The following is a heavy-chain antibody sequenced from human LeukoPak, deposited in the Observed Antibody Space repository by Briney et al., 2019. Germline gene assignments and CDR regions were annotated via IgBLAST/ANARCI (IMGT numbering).Heavy chain of an antibody. CDR1: GYTFTSYY. Sequence: ASVKVSCKASGYTFTSYYMHWVRQAPGQGLEWMGWTDRNTGNPTYAQGFTGRFVFSLDTSDTTAYLQISSLKAEDTAVYYCVRDVGNYDSRGYYLGWFDPWGQGTLVTVFS. CDR2: TDRNTGNP. V-gene: IGHV7-4-1*02. CDR3: VRDVGNYDSRGYYLGWFDP. D-gene: IGHD3-22*01. J-gene: IGHJ5*02.